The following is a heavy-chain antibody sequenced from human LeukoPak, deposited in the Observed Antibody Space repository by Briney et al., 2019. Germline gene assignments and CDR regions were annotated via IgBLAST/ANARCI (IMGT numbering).Heavy chain of an antibody. CDR1: GFTFSSYW. CDR2: IKQDGSEE. J-gene: IGHJ6*02. Sequence: GGSLRLSCEASGFTFSSYWMSWVRQAPGKGLEWVANIKQDGSEEYYVDSVKGQFTISRDNAKNSLYLVMNSLRGEDTAVYYCAKVVQVLTGYYISYGMDVWGQGTTVTVSS. D-gene: IGHD3-9*01. V-gene: IGHV3-7*05. CDR3: AKVVQVLTGYYISYGMDV.